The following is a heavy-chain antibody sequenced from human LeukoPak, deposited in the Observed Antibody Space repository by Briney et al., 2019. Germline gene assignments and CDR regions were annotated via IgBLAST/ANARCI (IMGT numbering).Heavy chain of an antibody. V-gene: IGHV4-31*03. CDR2: IYYSGST. D-gene: IGHD5-12*01. CDR1: GGSISSGGYY. CDR3: ARASCYDYGYYYYGMDV. J-gene: IGHJ6*02. Sequence: SETLSLTCTVSGGSISSGGYYWSWIRQHPGKGLEWIGYIYYSGSTYYNPSLKSRVTISVDTSKNQFSLKLSSVTAADTAVYYCARASCYDYGYYYYGMDVWGQGTTVTVSS.